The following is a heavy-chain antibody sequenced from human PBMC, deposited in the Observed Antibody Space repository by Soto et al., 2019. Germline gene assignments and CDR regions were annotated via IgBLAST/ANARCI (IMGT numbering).Heavy chain of an antibody. V-gene: IGHV4-59*02. D-gene: IGHD3-10*01. CDR1: GDSVTSHY. Sequence: SETLSLTCSFSGDSVTSHYLTWIRQSPEKGLEWIGYMHYTGFSHYNPSLKSRLTISVDRSKNQFTLQLTSVTVADTAVYYCARDPLLWFGSYYFDYWGQGTLVTVSS. CDR2: MHYTGFS. J-gene: IGHJ4*02. CDR3: ARDPLLWFGSYYFDY.